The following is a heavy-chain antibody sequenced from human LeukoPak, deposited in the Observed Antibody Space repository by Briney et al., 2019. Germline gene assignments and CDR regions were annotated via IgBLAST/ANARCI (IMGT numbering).Heavy chain of an antibody. D-gene: IGHD2-2*01. Sequence: GGSLRLSCAPSGFTFSDYAMHWVRQAPGKGLEYVAAINNNGGTTYYANSVKGRFTISRDNSKNTLYLQMGSLRAEDMAVYYCVGGYCRSTKCSASYGGQGTLVTVSS. J-gene: IGHJ4*02. CDR1: GFTFSDYA. CDR3: VGGYCRSTKCSASY. V-gene: IGHV3-64*01. CDR2: INNNGGTT.